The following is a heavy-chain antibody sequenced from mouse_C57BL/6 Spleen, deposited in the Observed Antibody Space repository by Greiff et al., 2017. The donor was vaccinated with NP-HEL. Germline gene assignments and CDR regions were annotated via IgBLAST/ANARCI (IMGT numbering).Heavy chain of an antibody. D-gene: IGHD1-1*01. J-gene: IGHJ2*01. CDR1: GYTFTSYW. CDR2: IDPSDSYT. Sequence: QVQLKQPGAELVRPGTSVKLSCKASGYTFTSYWMHWVKQRPGQGLEWIGVIDPSDSYTNYNQKFKGKATLTVDTSSSTAYMQLSSLTSEDSAVYYCARKAITTVVADYWGQGTTLTVSS. V-gene: IGHV1-59*01. CDR3: ARKAITTVVADY.